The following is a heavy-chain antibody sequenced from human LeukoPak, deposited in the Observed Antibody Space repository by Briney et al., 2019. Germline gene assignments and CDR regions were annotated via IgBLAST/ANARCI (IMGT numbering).Heavy chain of an antibody. Sequence: PGGSLRLSCAASGFTFSDYYTSWVRQAPGKGLEWVSYISSGGTTISYADSVKGRFTISRDNAESSLYLQMNSLRAEDTAVYYCAPRPTVTINFWGQGTLVTVSS. CDR3: APRPTVTINF. CDR1: GFTFSDYY. J-gene: IGHJ4*02. V-gene: IGHV3-11*01. D-gene: IGHD4-17*01. CDR2: ISSGGTTI.